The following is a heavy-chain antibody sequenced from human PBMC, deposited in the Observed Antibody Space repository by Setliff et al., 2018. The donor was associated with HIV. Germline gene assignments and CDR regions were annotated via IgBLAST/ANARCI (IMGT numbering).Heavy chain of an antibody. V-gene: IGHV4-39*07. Sequence: SETLSLTCTVSGAFISSGTFYWGWIRQPPGKGLEWLGSVYYSGSTQYNPSFKSRVTISTDTFKTRCSLKVTSVTAADTAVYYCARGTDNGDAFQIWGQGTLVTVSS. J-gene: IGHJ3*02. CDR2: VYYSGST. D-gene: IGHD2-8*01. CDR1: GAFISSGTFY. CDR3: ARGTDNGDAFQI.